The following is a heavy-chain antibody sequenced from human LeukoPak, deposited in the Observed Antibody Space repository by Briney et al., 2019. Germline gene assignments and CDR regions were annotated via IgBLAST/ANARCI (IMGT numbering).Heavy chain of an antibody. CDR1: GGSISSSSYY. CDR3: ARQSDGYDSNWFDP. V-gene: IGHV4-39*01. J-gene: IGHJ5*02. D-gene: IGHD5-24*01. Sequence: SETLSLTCTVSGGSISSSSYYWGWIRQPPGKGLEWIGSIYYSGSTDYNPSLKGRVTISVDTSKNQFSLKLNSVTAADTAVYYCARQSDGYDSNWFDPWGQGTLVTVS. CDR2: IYYSGST.